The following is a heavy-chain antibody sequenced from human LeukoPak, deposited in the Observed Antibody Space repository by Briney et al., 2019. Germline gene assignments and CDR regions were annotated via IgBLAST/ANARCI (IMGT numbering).Heavy chain of an antibody. CDR1: GFTVSGNY. Sequence: PGGSLILSCAVSGFTVSGNYMSWVRQAPGKGLEWVSVLYSGGTAYYADSVEGRFTISRDNSKNTLYLQMNSLRAEDTAVYYCARGYSGYDPFDYWGQGTLVTVSS. J-gene: IGHJ4*02. CDR2: LYSGGTA. V-gene: IGHV3-66*01. D-gene: IGHD5-12*01. CDR3: ARGYSGYDPFDY.